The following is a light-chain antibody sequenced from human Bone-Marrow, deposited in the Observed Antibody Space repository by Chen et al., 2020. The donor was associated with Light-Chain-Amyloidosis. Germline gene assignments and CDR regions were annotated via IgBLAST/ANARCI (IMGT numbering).Light chain of an antibody. CDR1: DLPTKY. CDR2: RDT. CDR3: QSADSSGTYEVI. J-gene: IGLJ2*01. Sequence: SYELTQPHSVSVSPGQTARITCSGDDLPTKYAYWYQQKPGPAPVLVLHRDTERPSGISEPFSGSSSGTTAMLTISGVQAEDEADYHCQSADSSGTYEVIFGGGTKLTVL. V-gene: IGLV3-25*03.